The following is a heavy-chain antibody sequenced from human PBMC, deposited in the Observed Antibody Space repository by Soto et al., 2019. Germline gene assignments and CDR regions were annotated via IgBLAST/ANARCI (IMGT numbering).Heavy chain of an antibody. D-gene: IGHD6-13*01. CDR1: GYTFTGYY. CDR2: INPNSGGT. V-gene: IGHV1-2*04. CDR3: ARGIAAGLPASSHFDY. Sequence: ASVKVSCKASGYTFTGYYMHWVRQAPGQGLEWMGWINPNSGGTNYAQKFQGWVTMTRDTSISTAYMELSRLRSDDTAVYYGARGIAAGLPASSHFDYWGQGTLVTVSS. J-gene: IGHJ4*02.